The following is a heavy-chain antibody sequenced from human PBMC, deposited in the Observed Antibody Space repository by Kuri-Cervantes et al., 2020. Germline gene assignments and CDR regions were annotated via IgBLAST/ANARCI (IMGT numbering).Heavy chain of an antibody. J-gene: IGHJ3*02. CDR1: GFTLSNYG. D-gene: IGHD6-19*01. CDR2: ISSDGSSK. V-gene: IGHV3-30*18. CDR3: AKDLSSGWPDDAFDI. Sequence: GESLKISCAASGFTLSNYGIHWVRQAPGKGLEWVAFISSDGSSKYYADSVKGRFTISRDNSKNTLYLQMNSLRAEDTAVYYCAKDLSSGWPDDAFDIWGQGTMVTVSS.